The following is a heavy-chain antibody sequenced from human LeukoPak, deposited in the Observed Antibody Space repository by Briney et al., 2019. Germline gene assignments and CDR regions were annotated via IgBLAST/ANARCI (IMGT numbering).Heavy chain of an antibody. J-gene: IGHJ4*02. CDR3: ARAERITMVRGQELDY. V-gene: IGHV1-3*01. CDR1: GYTFTSYA. Sequence: GASVKVSCKASGYTFTSYAMHWVRQAPGQRLEWMGWINAGNGNTKYSQKFQGRVTITRDTSASTAYMELGSLRSEDTAVYYCARAERITMVRGQELDYWGQGTLVTVSS. D-gene: IGHD3-10*01. CDR2: INAGNGNT.